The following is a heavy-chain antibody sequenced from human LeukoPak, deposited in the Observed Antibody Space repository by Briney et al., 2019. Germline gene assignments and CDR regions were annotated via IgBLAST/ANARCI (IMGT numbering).Heavy chain of an antibody. CDR1: GFTFSSYG. J-gene: IGHJ5*02. CDR2: IWYDGSNK. CDR3: AKDGYYGGNSGHWFDP. V-gene: IGHV3-33*06. Sequence: GGSLRLSCAASGFTFSSYGMHWVRQAPGKGLERVAVIWYDGSNKYYADSAKGRFTISRDNSKNTLYLQMNSLRAEDTAVYYCAKDGYYGGNSGHWFDPWGQGTLLTVSS. D-gene: IGHD4-23*01.